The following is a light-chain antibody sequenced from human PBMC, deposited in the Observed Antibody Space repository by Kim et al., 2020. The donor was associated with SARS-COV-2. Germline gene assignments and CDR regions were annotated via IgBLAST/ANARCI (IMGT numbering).Light chain of an antibody. CDR1: SSDVGGYKY. V-gene: IGLV2-14*01. CDR3: SSYTSSSTPYV. CDR2: DVN. J-gene: IGLJ1*01. Sequence: QSALTQPASVSGSPGQSITISCTGTSSDVGGYKYVSWYQQHPGKAPRLMIYDVNKRPSGVSNRLSGSKSGNTASLTISGLQAEDEADYYCSSYTSSSTPYVFGTGTKVTVL.